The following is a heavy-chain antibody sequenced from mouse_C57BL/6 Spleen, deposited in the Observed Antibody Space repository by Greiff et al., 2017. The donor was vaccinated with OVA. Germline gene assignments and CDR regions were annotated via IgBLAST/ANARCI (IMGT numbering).Heavy chain of an antibody. CDR2: ISYDGSN. D-gene: IGHD1-1*01. CDR3: ASDYYGSRFAY. V-gene: IGHV3-6*01. Sequence: EVQLQQSGPGLVKPSPSLSLSCSVTGYSITSGYYWYWIRQFPGNKLEWMGYISYDGSNNYNPSLKNRISITRDTSKNQFFLKLNSVTTEDTATYYCASDYYGSRFAYWGQGTLVTVSA. CDR1: GYSITSGYY. J-gene: IGHJ3*01.